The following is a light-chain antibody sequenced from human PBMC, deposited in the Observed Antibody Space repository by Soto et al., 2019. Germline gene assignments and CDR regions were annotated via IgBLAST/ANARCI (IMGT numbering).Light chain of an antibody. CDR1: SSDVGGYNY. J-gene: IGLJ2*01. CDR2: DVS. V-gene: IGLV2-14*01. Sequence: QSALTQPASVSGSPGQSITISCTGTSSDVGGYNYVSWYQQHPGKAPKLMIYDVSNRPSGVSNRFSGSKSGNTASLTISGLQAEDEADYDCSSYTSSSTSWVFAGGTKLTVL. CDR3: SSYTSSSTSWV.